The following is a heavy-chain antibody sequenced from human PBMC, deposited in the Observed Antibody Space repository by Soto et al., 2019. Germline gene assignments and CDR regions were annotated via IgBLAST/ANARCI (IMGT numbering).Heavy chain of an antibody. Sequence: QVQLQESGPGLVKPSETLSLTCTVSGGSISSNFWSWVRQPAGKGLEWIGRLYASGNTNYNPSLKSRVTMSADTSKNQFSLKVSSVTAADTAVYYCARVGHTYGNYYFDYWGQGTLVTVSS. V-gene: IGHV4-4*07. J-gene: IGHJ4*02. D-gene: IGHD5-18*01. CDR2: LYASGNT. CDR1: GGSISSNF. CDR3: ARVGHTYGNYYFDY.